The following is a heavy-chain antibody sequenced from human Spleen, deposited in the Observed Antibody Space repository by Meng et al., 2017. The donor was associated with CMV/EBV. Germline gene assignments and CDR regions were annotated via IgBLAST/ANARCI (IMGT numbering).Heavy chain of an antibody. Sequence: SETLSLTCSVSGYSTGSGYHWNWIRHSPGKGLEWIGSVYHTGTAYYNPSLQSRVTILVDTSKNQFSLKLTSVTAADTAIYYCARDVHPYDSTGPGDWGQGTLVTVSS. J-gene: IGHJ4*02. V-gene: IGHV4-38-2*02. CDR1: GYSTGSGYH. D-gene: IGHD3-22*01. CDR2: VYHTGTA. CDR3: ARDVHPYDSTGPGD.